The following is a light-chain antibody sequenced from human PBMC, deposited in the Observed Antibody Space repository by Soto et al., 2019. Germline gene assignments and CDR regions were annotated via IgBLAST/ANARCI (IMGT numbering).Light chain of an antibody. V-gene: IGKV1-5*03. CDR1: QSISSW. Sequence: DIQLTQSPSTLSASVGDRVTITCRASQSISSWLAWYQQKPGKAPKLLVYKASSLESGVPSRCSGSASATEFTLTIPTLQPDDFATYYCQQYEAYPLPFGGGTNVEI. CDR2: KAS. J-gene: IGKJ4*01. CDR3: QQYEAYPLP.